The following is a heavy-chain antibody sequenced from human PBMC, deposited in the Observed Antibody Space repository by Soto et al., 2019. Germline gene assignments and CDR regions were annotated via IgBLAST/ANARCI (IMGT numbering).Heavy chain of an antibody. CDR3: ARGLGTNGLDV. CDR1: GYKFTTYG. Sequence: QVQLLQSGAEVKKPGASVKVSCKASGYKFTTYGITWVRQAPGQGLEWLGGISTYNGNTDYAQNLQDRVTMTTETSTSTAYLEVRSLTSDVTAVYFCARGLGTNGLDVWGQGTTVTVSS. V-gene: IGHV1-18*04. CDR2: ISTYNGNT. J-gene: IGHJ6*02. D-gene: IGHD7-27*01.